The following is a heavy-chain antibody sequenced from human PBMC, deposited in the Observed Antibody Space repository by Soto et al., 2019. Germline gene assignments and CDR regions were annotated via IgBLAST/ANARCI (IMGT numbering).Heavy chain of an antibody. CDR3: ARLEGLATISYYFDF. CDR1: DDSINSDKYY. CDR2: IYYRGNA. Sequence: QLQLQESGPGLVKPSETLSLTCSVSDDSINSDKYYWGWIRQPPGKGLEWIGSIYYRGNAYYNPSLQTRVTISLEKSKGQFSLKLNSVTAADSAVYFCARLEGLATISYYFDFWGPGALVTVSS. J-gene: IGHJ4*02. D-gene: IGHD3-9*01. V-gene: IGHV4-39*01.